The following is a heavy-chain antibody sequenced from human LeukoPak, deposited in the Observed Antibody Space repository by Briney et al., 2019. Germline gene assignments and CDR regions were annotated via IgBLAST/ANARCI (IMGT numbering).Heavy chain of an antibody. CDR2: INSDGSST. Sequence: GGSLRLSCAASGFTFSSYWMHWVRQAPGKGLVWVSRINSDGSSTSYADSVKGRFTTSRDNAKNTLYLQMNSLRAEDTAVYYCARDRDTAMVDYWGQGTLVTVSS. J-gene: IGHJ4*02. CDR3: ARDRDTAMVDY. CDR1: GFTFSSYW. V-gene: IGHV3-74*01. D-gene: IGHD5-18*01.